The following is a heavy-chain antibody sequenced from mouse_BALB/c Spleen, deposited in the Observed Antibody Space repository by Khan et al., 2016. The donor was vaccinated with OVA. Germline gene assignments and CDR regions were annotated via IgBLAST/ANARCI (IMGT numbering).Heavy chain of an antibody. V-gene: IGHV9-3-1*01. J-gene: IGHJ1*01. CDR1: GYTFTNYG. D-gene: IGHD3-1*01. CDR2: INTYTGEP. CDR3: ASHSYWYFDV. Sequence: QIQLVQSGPELKKPGETVKISCKASGYTFTNYGMNWVKQAPGKGLKWMGWINTYTGEPTYADDFKGRFAFSLETSASTAYLQINNLKSEDTATYFCASHSYWYFDVWGAGTTVTVSS.